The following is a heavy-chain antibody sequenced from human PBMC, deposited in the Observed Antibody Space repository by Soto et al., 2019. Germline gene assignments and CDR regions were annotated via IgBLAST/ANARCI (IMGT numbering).Heavy chain of an antibody. CDR3: ARVDGSGSQTHYYYYCGMDV. V-gene: IGHV3-7*01. J-gene: IGHJ6*02. CDR1: GFTFSSYA. CDR2: IKRDGSGN. Sequence: GGSLRLSCAASGFTFSSYAMNWVRQAPGKGLEWVSNIKRDGSGNYYVDSVKGRFTISRDNAKNSLYLQMNSLRAEDTAVYYCARVDGSGSQTHYYYYCGMDVWGQGTTVTVSS. D-gene: IGHD3-10*01.